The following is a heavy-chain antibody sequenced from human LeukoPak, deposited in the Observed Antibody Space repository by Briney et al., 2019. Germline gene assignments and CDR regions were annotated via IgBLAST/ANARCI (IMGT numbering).Heavy chain of an antibody. J-gene: IGHJ5*02. CDR3: ARATAIVVVPSYNMRIDDWFDP. D-gene: IGHD2-2*01. V-gene: IGHV1-69*01. CDR1: GGTFSSYA. CDR2: IIPIFGTA. Sequence: ASVKVSCKASGGTFSSYAISWVRQAPGQGLEWMGGIIPIFGTANYAQKFQGRVTITADESTSTAYMELSSLRSEDTAVYYCARATAIVVVPSYNMRIDDWFDPWGQGTLVTVSS.